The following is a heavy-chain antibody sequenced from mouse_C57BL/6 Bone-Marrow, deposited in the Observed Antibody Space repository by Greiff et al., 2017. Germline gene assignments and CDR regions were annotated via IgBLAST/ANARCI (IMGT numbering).Heavy chain of an antibody. J-gene: IGHJ4*01. D-gene: IGHD3-1*01. Sequence: VQRVESGAELARPGASVKLSCKASGYTFTSYGISWMKQRTGQGLEWIGEIYPRSGNTYYNEKFKGKATLTADKSSSTAYMELRSLTSEDSAVYFCARQLFYAMDYWGQGTSVTVSS. CDR2: IYPRSGNT. CDR3: ARQLFYAMDY. CDR1: GYTFTSYG. V-gene: IGHV1-81*01.